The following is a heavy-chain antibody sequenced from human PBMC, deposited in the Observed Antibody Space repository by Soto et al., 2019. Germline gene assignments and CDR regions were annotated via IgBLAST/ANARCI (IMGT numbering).Heavy chain of an antibody. CDR3: TTGRYDFWSGYYTGYFDY. V-gene: IGHV3-15*07. CDR2: IKSKTDGGTT. J-gene: IGHJ4*02. Sequence: EVQLVESGGGLVKPGGSLRLSCAASGFTFSNAWMNWVRQAPGKGLEWVGRIKSKTDGGTTDYAAPVKGRFTISRDDSKNTLYLQMNSLKTEDTPVYYCTTGRYDFWSGYYTGYFDYWGQGTLVTVSS. CDR1: GFTFSNAW. D-gene: IGHD3-3*01.